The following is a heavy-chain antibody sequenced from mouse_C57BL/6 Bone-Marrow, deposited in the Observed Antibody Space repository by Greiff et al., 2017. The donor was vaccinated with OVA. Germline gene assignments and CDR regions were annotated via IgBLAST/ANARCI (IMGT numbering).Heavy chain of an antibody. CDR2: IDPEDGET. Sequence: VQLKQSGAELVKPGASVKLSCTASGFTIKDYYMHWVKQRTEQGLEWIGRIDPEDGETKYAPKFQGKATITADTSSNTAYLQLSSLTSEDTAVYYCARRVATPSCCWDYWGQGTTLTVSS. J-gene: IGHJ2*01. CDR1: GFTIKDYY. V-gene: IGHV14-2*01. CDR3: ARRVATPSCCWDY. D-gene: IGHD1-1*01.